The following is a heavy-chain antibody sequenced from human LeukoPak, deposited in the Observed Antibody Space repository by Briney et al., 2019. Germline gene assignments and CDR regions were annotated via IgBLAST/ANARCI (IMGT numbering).Heavy chain of an antibody. V-gene: IGHV6-1*01. CDR2: TYYRSKWYN. Sequence: SQTLSLTCAISGDSFSSNSAAWNWIRQSPSRGLEWLGSTYYRSKWYNDYAVSVKSRITINPDTSKNQFSLQLNSVTPEDTAVYYCARDFRYCSGGSCYTLFDYWGQGALVTVSS. CDR1: GDSFSSNSAA. CDR3: ARDFRYCSGGSCYTLFDY. J-gene: IGHJ4*02. D-gene: IGHD2-15*01.